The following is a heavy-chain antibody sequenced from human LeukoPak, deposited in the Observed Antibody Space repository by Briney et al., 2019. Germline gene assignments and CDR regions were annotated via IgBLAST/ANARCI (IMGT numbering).Heavy chain of an antibody. V-gene: IGHV3-23*01. J-gene: IGHJ4*02. CDR3: AKGYSGSYSYYFDY. CDR1: GFAFSSYA. D-gene: IGHD1-26*01. CDR2: ISGSGGST. Sequence: PGGSLRLSCAASGFAFSSYAMGWVRQAPGKGLEWVSAISGSGGSTYYADSVKGRFTISRDNSKNTLCLQMNSLRAEDTAVYYCAKGYSGSYSYYFDYWGQGTLVTVSS.